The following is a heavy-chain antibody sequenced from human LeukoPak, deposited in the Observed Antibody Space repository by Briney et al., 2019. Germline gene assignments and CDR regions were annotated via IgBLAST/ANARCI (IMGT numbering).Heavy chain of an antibody. CDR3: ARCSGYDPFDY. CDR2: ISSSGSTI. Sequence: KSGGSLRLSCAASGFTFSDYYMSWIREAPGKGLEWGSYISSSGSTIYYADSVKGRFTISRDNAKNSLYLQRNSLRAEDTAVYYCARCSGYDPFDYWGQGTLVTVSS. V-gene: IGHV3-11*04. CDR1: GFTFSDYY. J-gene: IGHJ4*02. D-gene: IGHD5-12*01.